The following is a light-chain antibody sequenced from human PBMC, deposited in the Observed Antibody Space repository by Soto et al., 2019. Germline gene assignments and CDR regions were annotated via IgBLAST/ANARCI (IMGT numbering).Light chain of an antibody. CDR2: HVS. Sequence: QSVLAQPGSVSGSPGQSITISCTGASSNIGDYNYVSWYQQNQGKAPKLIIYHVSYRPSGVSDRFSASKSGNTASLTISRLRAEDEADYYCASYTTSNTLVFGTGTKVTVL. CDR1: SSNIGDYNY. CDR3: ASYTTSNTLV. J-gene: IGLJ1*01. V-gene: IGLV2-14*01.